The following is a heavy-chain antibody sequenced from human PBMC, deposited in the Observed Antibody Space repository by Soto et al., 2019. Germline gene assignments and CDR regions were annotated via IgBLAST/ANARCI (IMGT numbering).Heavy chain of an antibody. D-gene: IGHD5-18*01. CDR3: ARSGGYSYGLNDYYGMDV. CDR2: ISYDGSNK. V-gene: IGHV3-30-3*01. J-gene: IGHJ6*02. CDR1: GFTFSSYA. Sequence: QVQLVESGGGVVQPGRSLRLSCAASGFTFSSYAMHWVRQAPGKGLEWVAVISYDGSNKYYADSVKGRFTISRDNSKNTLYLQMNSLRAEDTAVYYSARSGGYSYGLNDYYGMDVWGQGTTVTVSS.